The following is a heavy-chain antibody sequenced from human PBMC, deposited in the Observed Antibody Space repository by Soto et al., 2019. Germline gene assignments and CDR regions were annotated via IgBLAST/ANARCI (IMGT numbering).Heavy chain of an antibody. V-gene: IGHV4-59*06. CDR1: GGSISSYY. D-gene: IGHD2-2*02. CDR2: IYYSGST. CDR3: AVVPAAIGYFRFFDP. Sequence: KTSETLSLTCSVSGGSISSYYWSWIRQPPGKGLEWIGYIYYSGSTYYNPSLKSRVTISVDTSKNQFSLKLSSVTAADTAVYYCAVVPAAIGYFRFFDPWGQGTLVTVSS. J-gene: IGHJ5*02.